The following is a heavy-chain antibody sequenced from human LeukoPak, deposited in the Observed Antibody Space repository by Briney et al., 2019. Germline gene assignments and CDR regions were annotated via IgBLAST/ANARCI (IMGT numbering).Heavy chain of an antibody. CDR3: ARSVARY. Sequence: GGSLRLSCAASEFTDDSNYMMWLRQAPGKGLVWVSLIYSGGSTYYADSVKGRFTISRDNSKNTLYLQMNSLRAEDTAVYFCARSVARYWGQGTVVTVSS. V-gene: IGHV3-66*01. CDR1: EFTDDSNY. CDR2: IYSGGST. J-gene: IGHJ4*02. D-gene: IGHD3-9*01.